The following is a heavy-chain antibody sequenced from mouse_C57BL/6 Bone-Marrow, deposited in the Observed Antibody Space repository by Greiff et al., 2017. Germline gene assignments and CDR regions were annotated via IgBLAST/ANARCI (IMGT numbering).Heavy chain of an antibody. CDR3: ARNKRDYYYGSSYPYWYFDV. CDR1: GFSLTSYG. J-gene: IGHJ1*03. CDR2: IWSGGST. V-gene: IGHV2-2*01. Sequence: VQLQQSGPGLVQPSQSLSITCTVSGFSLTSYGVHWVRQSPGKGLEWLGVIWSGGSTDYNAAFISRLSISKENSKSQVFFKMNSLQADDTAIYYCARNKRDYYYGSSYPYWYFDVWGTGTTVTVSS. D-gene: IGHD1-1*01.